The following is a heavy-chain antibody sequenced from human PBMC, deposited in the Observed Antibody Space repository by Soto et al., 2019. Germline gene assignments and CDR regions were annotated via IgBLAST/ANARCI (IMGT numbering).Heavy chain of an antibody. V-gene: IGHV3-23*01. CDR1: GFTFSSYA. D-gene: IGHD6-13*01. CDR2: ISGSGGST. CDR3: YLPGYRSSWDNWFDP. Sequence: LRLSCAASGFTFSSYAMSWVRQAPGKGLEWVSAISGSGGSTYYADSVKGRFTISRDNSKNTLYLQMNSLRAEDTAVYYCYLPGYRSSWDNWFDPWGQGTLVTVSS. J-gene: IGHJ5*02.